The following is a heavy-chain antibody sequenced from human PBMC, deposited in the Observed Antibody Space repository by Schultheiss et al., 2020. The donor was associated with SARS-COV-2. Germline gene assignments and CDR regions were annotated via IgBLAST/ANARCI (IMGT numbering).Heavy chain of an antibody. J-gene: IGHJ6*03. CDR3: ARERGVYFSSTSCLSYYYYYMDV. V-gene: IGHV3-21*01. CDR2: ISSSSSYI. Sequence: GGSLRLSCAASGFTFSSYSMNWVRQAPGKGLEWVSSISSSSSYIYYADSVKGRFTISRDNAKNSLYLQMNSLRAEDTAVYYCARERGVYFSSTSCLSYYYYYMDVWGKGTTVTVSS. CDR1: GFTFSSYS. D-gene: IGHD2-2*01.